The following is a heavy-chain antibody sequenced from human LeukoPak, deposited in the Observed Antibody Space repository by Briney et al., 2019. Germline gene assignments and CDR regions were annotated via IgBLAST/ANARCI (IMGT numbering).Heavy chain of an antibody. Sequence: GGSLRLSCAASGFTFSSYSMNWVRQAPGKGLEWVSSISSSSSYIYYADSVKGRFTISRDNAKNSLYLQMNSLRVEDTAVYYCAKAMVRGVIPPYYYYMDVWGKGTTVTVSS. J-gene: IGHJ6*03. D-gene: IGHD3-10*01. CDR2: ISSSSSYI. CDR1: GFTFSSYS. CDR3: AKAMVRGVIPPYYYYMDV. V-gene: IGHV3-21*01.